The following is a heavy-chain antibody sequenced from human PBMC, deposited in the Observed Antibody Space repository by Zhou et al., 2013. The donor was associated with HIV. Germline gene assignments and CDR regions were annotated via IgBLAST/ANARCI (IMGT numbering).Heavy chain of an antibody. J-gene: IGHJ6*03. V-gene: IGHV1-69*05. Sequence: QVQLVQSGAEVKKPGSSVKLSCKASGGTFDTFAVAWVRRAPGQGLEWMGGIIPIFGTPKYAHRFQGRLTITTDTPTNTYHMELTTLQSDDTAVYYCARALSTRWIGGGFYYMDVWGKGTTVAVS. D-gene: IGHD6-19*01. CDR1: GGTFDTFA. CDR2: IIPIFGTP. CDR3: ARALSTRWIGGGFYYMDV.